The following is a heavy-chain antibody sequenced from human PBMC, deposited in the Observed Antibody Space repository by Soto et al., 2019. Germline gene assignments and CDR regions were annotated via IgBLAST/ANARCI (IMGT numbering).Heavy chain of an antibody. CDR2: INTDGSTT. J-gene: IGHJ4*02. V-gene: IGHV3-74*01. Sequence: EVQLVESGGVSVQPGGSLRLSCTASGFTLSNYWMHWGRKAPGKGLVWVSRINTDGSTTTYADSVKGRFTISRDNAKNTLYLQMNSLRDEDTAVDYCVRIRRGDGYTFGYWGQGTLVTVSS. CDR1: GFTLSNYW. CDR3: VRIRRGDGYTFGY. D-gene: IGHD5-12*01.